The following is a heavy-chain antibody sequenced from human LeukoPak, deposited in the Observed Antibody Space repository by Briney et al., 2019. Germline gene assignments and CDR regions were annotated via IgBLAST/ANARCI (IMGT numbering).Heavy chain of an antibody. D-gene: IGHD6-6*01. V-gene: IGHV3-23*01. CDR2: ISESGGST. Sequence: GGSLRLSCVVSGITLSNYAMSWVRQAPGKGLEWVSGISESGGSTNYADSVKGRFTISRDNSENTLYLQMNSLRAEDTAVYYCAKERGGSSSSPPFDCWGQGTLVTVSS. J-gene: IGHJ4*02. CDR1: GITLSNYA. CDR3: AKERGGSSSSPPFDC.